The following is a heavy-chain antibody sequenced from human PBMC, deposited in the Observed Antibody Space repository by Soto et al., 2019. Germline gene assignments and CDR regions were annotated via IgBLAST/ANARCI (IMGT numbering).Heavy chain of an antibody. V-gene: IGHV3-11*01. CDR1: GFTFSDYS. J-gene: IGHJ4*02. CDR3: ARQAARNYIDS. Sequence: GVSLRLSCAASGFTFSDYSMSWIRQAPGKGLEWLAFIDSRGRTLSYADSVKGRFTISRDNAKNSLYLQMHSLRADDTAVYYCARQAARNYIDSWGQGDVVPVFS. CDR2: IDSRGRTL. D-gene: IGHD6-6*01.